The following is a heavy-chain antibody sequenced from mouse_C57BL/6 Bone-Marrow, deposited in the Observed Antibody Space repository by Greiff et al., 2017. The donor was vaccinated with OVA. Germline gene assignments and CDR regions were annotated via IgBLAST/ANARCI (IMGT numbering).Heavy chain of an antibody. D-gene: IGHD1-1*01. CDR3: ARHDYCGSSYFFAY. J-gene: IGHJ3*01. CDR2: ISNGGGST. CDR1: GFTFSDYY. Sequence: EVKLVESGGGLVQPGGSLKLSCAASGFTFSDYYMYWVRQTPEKRLEWVAYISNGGGSTYYPDTVKGRFTISRDNAKNTLYLQMSRLKSEDTAMYYCARHDYCGSSYFFAYWGQGTLVTVSA. V-gene: IGHV5-12*01.